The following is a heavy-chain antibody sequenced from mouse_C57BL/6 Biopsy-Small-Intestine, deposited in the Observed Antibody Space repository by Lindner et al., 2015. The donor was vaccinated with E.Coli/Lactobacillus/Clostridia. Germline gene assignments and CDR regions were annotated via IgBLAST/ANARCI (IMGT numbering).Heavy chain of an antibody. CDR2: INPNYGFT. Sequence: VQLQESGPELVKPGASAKISCKASGYSFTDYNMEWVKQSNGKSLEWIGVINPNYGFTSYNQKFKDKATLTVDQSSSTAYMQLNSLTFEDSAVYFCATSQLGDAVDNWGQGTSVTVSS. CDR3: ATSQLGDAVDN. CDR1: GYSFTDYN. D-gene: IGHD3-3*01. J-gene: IGHJ4*01. V-gene: IGHV1-39*01.